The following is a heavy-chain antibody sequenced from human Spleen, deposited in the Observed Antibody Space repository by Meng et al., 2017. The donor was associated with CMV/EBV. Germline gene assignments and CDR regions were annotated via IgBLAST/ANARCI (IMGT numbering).Heavy chain of an antibody. V-gene: IGHV4-34*01. D-gene: IGHD2-2*01. CDR2: INHSGST. J-gene: IGHJ6*02. Sequence: SETLSLTFAVYGGSFSGYYWRWIRQPPGKGLEWIGEINHSGSTNYNPSLKSRVTISLGTSKNQFTLNLSSVTAADTAVYYCARGLVRYCTGTSCYHYHYFGMDVWGQGTPVTVSS. CDR1: GGSFSGYY. CDR3: ARGLVRYCTGTSCYHYHYFGMDV.